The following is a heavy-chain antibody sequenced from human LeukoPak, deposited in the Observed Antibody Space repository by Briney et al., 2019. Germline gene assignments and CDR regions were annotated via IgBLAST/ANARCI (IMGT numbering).Heavy chain of an antibody. V-gene: IGHV3-23*01. CDR2: ISGSGGST. CDR1: GFTFSSYA. CDR3: ARQNDYGNNFRGLDPFDL. D-gene: IGHD4-17*01. Sequence: PGGSLRLSCAASGFTFSSYAMSWVRQAPGKGLEWVSAISGSGGSTYYADSVKGRFTISRDNSKNTLYLQMNSLRAEDTAVYYCARQNDYGNNFRGLDPFDLWGQGTMVTVSS. J-gene: IGHJ3*01.